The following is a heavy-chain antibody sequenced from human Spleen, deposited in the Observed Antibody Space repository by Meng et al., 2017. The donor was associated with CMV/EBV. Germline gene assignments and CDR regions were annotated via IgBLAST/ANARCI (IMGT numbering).Heavy chain of an antibody. CDR2: ISGSGGST. CDR1: GFTFSSYA. J-gene: IGHJ6*02. V-gene: IGHV3-23*01. CDR3: ARDGLGGIPQYYYGLDV. Sequence: GGSLRLSCAASGFTFSSYAMSWVRQAPGKGLEWVSAISGSGGSTYYADSVKGRFTISRDNSKNTLYLQMNSLRAEDTAVYYCARDGLGGIPQYYYGLDVWGQGTTVTVSS. D-gene: IGHD3/OR15-3a*01.